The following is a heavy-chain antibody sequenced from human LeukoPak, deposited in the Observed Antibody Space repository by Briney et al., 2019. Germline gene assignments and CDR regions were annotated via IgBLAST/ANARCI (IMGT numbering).Heavy chain of an antibody. V-gene: IGHV1-46*01. CDR2: INPSGGST. J-gene: IGHJ4*02. Sequence: ASVKVSCKASGYTFTSYYMHWVRQAPGQGLEWMGIINPSGGSTSYAQKFQGRVTMTRDTSTSTVYMELSSLRSEDAAVYYCARSPAMGPPFDYWGQGTLVTVSS. D-gene: IGHD5-18*01. CDR3: ARSPAMGPPFDY. CDR1: GYTFTSYY.